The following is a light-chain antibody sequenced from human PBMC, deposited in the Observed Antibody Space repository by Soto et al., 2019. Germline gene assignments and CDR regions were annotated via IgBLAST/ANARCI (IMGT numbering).Light chain of an antibody. Sequence: DIQMTQSPSSLSASVGDRVTITFRASQSISRYLNWYQQKPGKAPKVLIYGASSLQGGVPSRFSGSGSGTEFTLTINSLQPEEFASYYCQQSSITPCTCGHGTNVEIK. V-gene: IGKV1-39*01. J-gene: IGKJ1*01. CDR2: GAS. CDR3: QQSSITPCT. CDR1: QSISRY.